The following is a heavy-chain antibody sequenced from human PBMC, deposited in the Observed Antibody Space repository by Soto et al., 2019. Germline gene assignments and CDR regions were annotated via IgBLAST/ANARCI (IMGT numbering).Heavy chain of an antibody. CDR3: ARRGYCSGGSCYIRMDV. D-gene: IGHD2-15*01. V-gene: IGHV3-11*01. Sequence: QVQLVASGAGLVKPGGSLRLSCAASGFTFSDYYMTWIRQSPGKRLERVSYISSGGSAIYYADSVKGRFTISRDNAKNSLYLQMNSLRGEDTAVYYCARRGYCSGGSCYIRMDVWGKGTTVTVYS. J-gene: IGHJ6*03. CDR2: ISSGGSAI. CDR1: GFTFSDYY.